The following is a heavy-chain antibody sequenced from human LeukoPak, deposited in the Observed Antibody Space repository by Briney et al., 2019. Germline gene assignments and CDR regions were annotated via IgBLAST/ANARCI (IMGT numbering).Heavy chain of an antibody. CDR3: ARDRTYYDSSGYFDY. CDR2: IYSSGST. V-gene: IGHV4-61*02. Sequence: SETLSLTCTVSGGSISSSSYYWNWIRQPAGKGLEWIGRIYSSGSTNYNPSLKSRVTISGDTSKNQFSLKLNSVTAADTAVYYCARDRTYYDSSGYFDYWGQGTLVTVSS. CDR1: GGSISSSSYY. J-gene: IGHJ4*02. D-gene: IGHD3-22*01.